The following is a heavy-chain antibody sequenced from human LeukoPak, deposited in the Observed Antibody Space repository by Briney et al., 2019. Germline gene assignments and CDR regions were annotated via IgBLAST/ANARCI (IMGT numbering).Heavy chain of an antibody. D-gene: IGHD5-18*01. CDR3: ARAPELWGSYYFGY. Sequence: ASVKVSCKASGYTFTSYGISWVRQAPGQGLEWIGWISAYNGNTNYAQKLQGRVTMTTDTSTSTAYMELRSLRSDDAAVYYCARAPELWGSYYFGYWGQGTLVTVSS. V-gene: IGHV1-18*01. J-gene: IGHJ4*02. CDR2: ISAYNGNT. CDR1: GYTFTSYG.